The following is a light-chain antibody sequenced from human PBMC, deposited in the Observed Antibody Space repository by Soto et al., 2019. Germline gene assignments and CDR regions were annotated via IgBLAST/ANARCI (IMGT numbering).Light chain of an antibody. CDR1: ISDVGGHNY. CDR2: EVS. Sequence: QSVLTQPASVSGSPGQSITISCTGTISDVGGHNYVSWYQHHPGKAPKLMIYEVSNRPSGVSNRFSGSKSGNTASLTISGLQAEDESVYYCSSYTSSSTLIFGGGTQLTVL. J-gene: IGLJ2*01. V-gene: IGLV2-14*01. CDR3: SSYTSSSTLI.